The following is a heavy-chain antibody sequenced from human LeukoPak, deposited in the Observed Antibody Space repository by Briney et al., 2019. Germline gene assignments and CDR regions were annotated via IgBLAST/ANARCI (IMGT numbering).Heavy chain of an antibody. CDR1: RLTFSKYW. CDR3: AELGITMIGGV. Sequence: GGSLRLSCVGSRLTFSKYWMSWVRQAPGKGLEWVANIKQDRSEKYYVDSVKGRFTISRDNAKNSLYLQMNSLRAEDTAVYYCAELGITMIGGVWGKGTTVTISS. V-gene: IGHV3-7*01. J-gene: IGHJ6*04. CDR2: IKQDRSEK. D-gene: IGHD3-10*02.